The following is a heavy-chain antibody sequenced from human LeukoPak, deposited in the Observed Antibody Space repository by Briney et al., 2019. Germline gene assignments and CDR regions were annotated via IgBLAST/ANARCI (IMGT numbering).Heavy chain of an antibody. Sequence: PSETLSLTCAVSGGSISSSNWWSWVRQPPGKGLEWIGEIYHSGSTNYNPSLKSRVTISLDTSKNQFSLKMTSLTAADTAVYYCARTYCTSTSCYAPFDSWGQGTLVAVSS. CDR1: GGSISSSNW. CDR3: ARTYCTSTSCYAPFDS. V-gene: IGHV4-4*02. D-gene: IGHD2-2*01. CDR2: IYHSGST. J-gene: IGHJ4*02.